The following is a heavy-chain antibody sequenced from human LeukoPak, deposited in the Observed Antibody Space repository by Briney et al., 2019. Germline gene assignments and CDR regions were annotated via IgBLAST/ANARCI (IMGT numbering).Heavy chain of an antibody. CDR2: IISSSSYI. D-gene: IGHD6-13*01. Sequence: PGGSLLLSCAASGFPFISYAMSWVRQAPGKGLEWVSSIISSSSYIYYADSVKGRFTISRDNAKNSLYLQMNSLRAEDTAVYYCARDLFSAAATPYYYYGMDVWGQGTTVTVSS. J-gene: IGHJ6*02. CDR3: ARDLFSAAATPYYYYGMDV. V-gene: IGHV3-21*01. CDR1: GFPFISYA.